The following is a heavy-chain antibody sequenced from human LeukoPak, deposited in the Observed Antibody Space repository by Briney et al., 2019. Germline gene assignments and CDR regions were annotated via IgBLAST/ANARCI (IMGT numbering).Heavy chain of an antibody. Sequence: PGGSLRLSCAASGFTFSSYAMTWVRQAPGKGLAWVSAISGSGGSTYYADSVKGLFTITRNNSKNTLHLQMSSLRAEDTAVYYCAEGIASSGGHFDYWGQGTLVTVSS. D-gene: IGHD6-19*01. CDR1: GFTFSSYA. CDR2: ISGSGGST. V-gene: IGHV3-23*01. J-gene: IGHJ4*02. CDR3: AEGIASSGGHFDY.